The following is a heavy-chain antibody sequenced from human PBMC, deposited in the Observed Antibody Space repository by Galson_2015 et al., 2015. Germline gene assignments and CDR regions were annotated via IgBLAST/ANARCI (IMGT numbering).Heavy chain of an antibody. D-gene: IGHD6-19*01. CDR2: ISSSSSYI. Sequence: SLRLSCAASGFTFSSYSMNWVRQAPGKGLEWVSSISSSSSYIYYADSVKGRFTISRDNAKNSLYLQMNSLRAEDTAVYYCAREDSSGWYYFDYSGQGTMVTVSS. J-gene: IGHJ4*03. CDR3: AREDSSGWYYFDY. CDR1: GFTFSSYS. V-gene: IGHV3-21*01.